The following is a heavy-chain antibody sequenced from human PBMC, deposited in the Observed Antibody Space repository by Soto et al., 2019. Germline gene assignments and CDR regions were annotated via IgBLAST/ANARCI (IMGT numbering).Heavy chain of an antibody. V-gene: IGHV3-21*01. CDR1: VGNFNSDT. J-gene: IGHJ6*02. D-gene: IGHD2-15*01. CDR2: ISSSGYI. CDR3: ARDCSGGSRPPATDA. Sequence: GVSLRLSCSASVGNFNSDTINWFRQAPGNRLEWLSSISSSGYIFSTDSVMGLFTISRDNAKNSVYLQINSLRAEATAVYFCARDCSGGSRPPATDAWGQGPTVTVSS.